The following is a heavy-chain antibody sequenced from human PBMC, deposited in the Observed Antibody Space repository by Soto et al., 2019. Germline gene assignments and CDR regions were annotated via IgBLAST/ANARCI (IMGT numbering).Heavy chain of an antibody. CDR2: IIPILGIA. J-gene: IGHJ4*02. D-gene: IGHD4-17*01. Sequence: QVQLVQSGAEVKKPGSSVKVSCKASGGTFSSYTISWVRQAPGQGLEWMGRIIPILGIANYAQKFQGRVTITADKSTSTAYMERSSLRSEDTAVYYCARPGGDYSGADGLDYLGQGTLVTVSS. CDR3: ARPGGDYSGADGLDY. CDR1: GGTFSSYT. V-gene: IGHV1-69*02.